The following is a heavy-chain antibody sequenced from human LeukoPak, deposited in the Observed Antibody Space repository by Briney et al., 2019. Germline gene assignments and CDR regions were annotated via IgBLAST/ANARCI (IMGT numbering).Heavy chain of an antibody. V-gene: IGHV1-46*01. CDR2: IYPRDGST. D-gene: IGHD2-2*01. Sequence: GASVKVSCKASGYTFTSNYIHWVRQAPGQGLEWMGMIYPRDGSTSYAQKFQGRVTVTRDTSTSTVHMELSGLRSEDTAVYYCARGRGLTAIRYYFDYWGQGTLVTVSS. CDR1: GYTFTSNY. CDR3: ARGRGLTAIRYYFDY. J-gene: IGHJ4*02.